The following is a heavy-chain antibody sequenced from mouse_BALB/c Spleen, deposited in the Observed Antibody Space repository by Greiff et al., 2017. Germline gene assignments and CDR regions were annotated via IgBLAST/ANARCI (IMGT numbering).Heavy chain of an antibody. J-gene: IGHJ3*01. CDR3: ASGDFTTWFAY. CDR1: GYTFTSYW. V-gene: IGHV1-87*01. D-gene: IGHD1-1*01. Sequence: VQLQESGAELARPGASVKLSCKASGYTFTSYWMQWVKQRPGQGLEWIGAIYPGDGDTRYTQKFKGKATLTADKSSSTAYMQLSSLASEDSAVYYCASGDFTTWFAYWGQGTLVTVSA. CDR2: IYPGDGDT.